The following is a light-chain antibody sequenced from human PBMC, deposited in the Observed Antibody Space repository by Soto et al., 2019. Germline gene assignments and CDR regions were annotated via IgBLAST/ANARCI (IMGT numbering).Light chain of an antibody. CDR3: SSYTRSILL. J-gene: IGLJ2*01. CDR2: EVS. CDR1: SSGVGGYNY. V-gene: IGLV2-14*01. Sequence: QSALTQPASVSGSPGQSITISCTGTSSGVGGYNYVSWYQQHPGKAPKLMIYEVSNRPSGVSNRFSGSKSGNTASLTISGFQAEDEADYYCSSYTRSILLFGAGTKLTVL.